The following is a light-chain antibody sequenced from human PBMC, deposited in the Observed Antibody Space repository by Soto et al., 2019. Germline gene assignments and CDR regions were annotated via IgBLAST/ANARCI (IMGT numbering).Light chain of an antibody. CDR1: QSISSW. CDR3: QQYNSYPET. CDR2: KAS. V-gene: IGKV1-5*03. J-gene: IGKJ1*01. Sequence: DIQMTQSPSTLSASVGDRVTITCRASQSISSWLAWYQQKPGKAPKLLIYKASSLESGVPSRFSGSGSGTEFTLTISSLQPDDFATYYCQQYNSYPETFGQGTKVDIK.